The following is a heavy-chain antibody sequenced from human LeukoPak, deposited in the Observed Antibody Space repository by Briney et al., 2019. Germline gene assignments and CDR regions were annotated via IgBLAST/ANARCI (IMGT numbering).Heavy chain of an antibody. CDR2: IYSGGST. CDR1: GFTVSSNY. Sequence: GGSLRLSCAASGFTVSSNYMSWVRQAPVKGLEWVSVIYSGGSTYYADSVKGRFTISRDNSKNTLYLQMNSLRAEDTAVYYCARVLAAAGTFGGYYIDYWGQGTLVTVSS. D-gene: IGHD6-13*01. J-gene: IGHJ4*02. CDR3: ARVLAAAGTFGGYYIDY. V-gene: IGHV3-53*01.